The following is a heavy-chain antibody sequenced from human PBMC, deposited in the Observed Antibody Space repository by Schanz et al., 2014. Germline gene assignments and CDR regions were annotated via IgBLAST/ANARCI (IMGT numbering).Heavy chain of an antibody. CDR3: ARGGPAYYFDD. CDR2: IKRDGSEK. CDR1: GFSFSTYW. V-gene: IGHV3-7*02. Sequence: EEQLVESGGGLVQPGGSLRLSCAASGFSFSTYWMSWVRQAPGKGLEWVANIKRDGSEKNYLDSVKGRFTVSRDNAENALYLQMNSLRAEDTAVYYCARGGPAYYFDDWGQGPLVTVSS. J-gene: IGHJ4*02.